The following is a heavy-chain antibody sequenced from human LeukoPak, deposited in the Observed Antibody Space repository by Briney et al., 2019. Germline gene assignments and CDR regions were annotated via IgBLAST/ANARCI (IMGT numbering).Heavy chain of an antibody. CDR1: GYTFTSYD. CDR2: MNPNSGNT. D-gene: IGHD2-21*01. J-gene: IGHJ4*02. CDR3: ARVMRGGYFFGY. Sequence: ASVKVSCKASGYTFTSYDINWVRQATGQGLEWMGWMNPNSGNTGYAQKFQGRVTITRNTSISTGYMELSSLRSEDTAVYYCARVMRGGYFFGYWGQGTLVTVSS. V-gene: IGHV1-8*03.